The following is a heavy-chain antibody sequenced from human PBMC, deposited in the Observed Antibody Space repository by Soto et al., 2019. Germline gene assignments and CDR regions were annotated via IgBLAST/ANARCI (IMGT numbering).Heavy chain of an antibody. CDR3: ATYRKFFQI. CDR2: IYNSGST. Sequence: SLPCAVSGGSIIGFSSSWSFIRHPPGPGLEWIGFIYNSGSTYYNSSLKSRVTISVDRSKNHFFLNLTSVTAADTAVYYCATYRKFFQIWGQGTKVTVS. J-gene: IGHJ3*02. CDR1: GGSIIGFSSS. V-gene: IGHV4-30-2*01.